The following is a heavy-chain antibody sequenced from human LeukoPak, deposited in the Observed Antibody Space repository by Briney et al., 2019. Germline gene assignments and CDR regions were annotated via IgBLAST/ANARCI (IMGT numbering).Heavy chain of an antibody. J-gene: IGHJ4*02. D-gene: IGHD2-15*01. Sequence: ASVKVSCKASGDTFSSYVIYWLRQAPGQGLEWLGGIIPIFGIPNYAQHFQGRVTITADESTRTAYMELSSLRSEDTAVYYCATSQYCSGINCVLFYWGQGTLITVSS. CDR2: IIPIFGIP. CDR3: ATSQYCSGINCVLFY. V-gene: IGHV1-69*13. CDR1: GDTFSSYV.